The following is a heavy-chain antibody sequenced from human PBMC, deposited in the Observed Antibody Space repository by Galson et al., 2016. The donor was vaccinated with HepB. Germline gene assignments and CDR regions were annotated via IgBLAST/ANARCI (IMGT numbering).Heavy chain of an antibody. Sequence: SLRLSCAASGFTFSSYGMHWVRQAPGKGLEWVAVIWYDGNNKYHADSVKGRFTISRDNSKNTLHLQMNSLRAEDTAVYYCAREGAGYCSGGSCSSLDYWGQGTLVTVSS. CDR2: IWYDGNNK. CDR3: AREGAGYCSGGSCSSLDY. V-gene: IGHV3-33*01. D-gene: IGHD2-15*01. CDR1: GFTFSSYG. J-gene: IGHJ4*02.